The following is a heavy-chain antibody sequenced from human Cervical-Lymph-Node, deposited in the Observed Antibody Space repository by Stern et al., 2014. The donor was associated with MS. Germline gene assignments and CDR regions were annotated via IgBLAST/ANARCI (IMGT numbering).Heavy chain of an antibody. CDR1: GFTFSSYG. Sequence: VQLVESGGGVVQPGRSLRLSCAASGFTFSSYGLHWVRQAPGKGLEWVAVISYHGSVKYYADSVKGRFTISRDNSKNTLFLQMNSLRGEDTAVYYCAKDLYRFLDPSVPNPMHHWGQGTLVTVSS. J-gene: IGHJ4*02. V-gene: IGHV3-30*18. D-gene: IGHD3-3*01. CDR3: AKDLYRFLDPSVPNPMHH. CDR2: ISYHGSVK.